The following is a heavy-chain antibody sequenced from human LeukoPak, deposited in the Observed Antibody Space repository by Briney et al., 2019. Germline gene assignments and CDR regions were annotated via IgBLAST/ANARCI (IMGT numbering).Heavy chain of an antibody. CDR3: AKEYSSGWYS. V-gene: IGHV3-23*01. D-gene: IGHD6-19*01. J-gene: IGHJ5*02. Sequence: PGGSLRLSCAASGFTSSYYAMNWVRQAPGKGLEWVSGISGSGGSTYYADSVKGRFTISRDNSKNTLFLQLNSLRAEDTAVYYCAKEYSSGWYSWGQGTLVTVSS. CDR1: GFTSSYYA. CDR2: ISGSGGST.